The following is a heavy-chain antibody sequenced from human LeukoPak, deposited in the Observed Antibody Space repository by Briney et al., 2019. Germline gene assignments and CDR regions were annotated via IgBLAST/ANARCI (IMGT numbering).Heavy chain of an antibody. CDR1: GYTFTSYG. CDR2: ISAYNGNT. D-gene: IGHD6-19*01. J-gene: IGHJ4*02. CDR3: ARRSTLYSSGWYYFDY. V-gene: IGHV1-18*01. Sequence: ASVKVSCKASGYTFTSYGISWVRQAPGQGLEWMGWISAYNGNTNYEQNLQGRVTMTTDTSTSTAYMELRSLRSDDTAVCYCARRSTLYSSGWYYFDYWGQGTLVTVSS.